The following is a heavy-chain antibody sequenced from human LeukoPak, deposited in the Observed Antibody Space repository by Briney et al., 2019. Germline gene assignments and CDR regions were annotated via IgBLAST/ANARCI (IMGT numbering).Heavy chain of an antibody. V-gene: IGHV4-34*01. Sequence: KPSETLSLTCAVHGGSLSGYYWSWIRQPPGEGLEWIGEINHSGGTNYNPSLKSRVTISVDTSKNQFSLKLSSVTAADTAVYYCARHKGFGEFDIWGQGTMVTVSS. CDR3: ARHKGFGEFDI. CDR2: INHSGGT. J-gene: IGHJ3*02. CDR1: GGSLSGYY. D-gene: IGHD3-10*01.